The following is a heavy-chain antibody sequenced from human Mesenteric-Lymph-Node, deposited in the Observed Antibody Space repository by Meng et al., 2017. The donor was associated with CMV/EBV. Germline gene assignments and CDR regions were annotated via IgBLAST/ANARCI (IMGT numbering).Heavy chain of an antibody. CDR1: GFTFSTYG. Sequence: GESLKISCAASGFTFSTYGMHWVRQAPGKGLEWVSYIPYDGNNKYYADSVKGRFTVSRDNSKNTLYLQMNSLRAEDTAVYYCAKSRTGTHYGMDVWGQGTTVTVSS. CDR2: IPYDGNNK. V-gene: IGHV3-30*02. J-gene: IGHJ6*02. CDR3: AKSRTGTHYGMDV. D-gene: IGHD1-1*01.